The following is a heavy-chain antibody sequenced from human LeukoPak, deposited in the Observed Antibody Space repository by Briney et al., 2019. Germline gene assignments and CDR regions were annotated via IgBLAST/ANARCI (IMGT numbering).Heavy chain of an antibody. Sequence: PSETLSLTCTVSGYSISSGYYWGWIRQPPGKGLEWIGSIYHSGSTYYNPSLKSRVTISVDTSKNQFSLKLSSVTAADTAVYYCAGRVTTLEYFDYWGQGTLVTVSS. CDR1: GYSISSGYY. J-gene: IGHJ4*02. V-gene: IGHV4-38-2*02. D-gene: IGHD4-17*01. CDR3: AGRVTTLEYFDY. CDR2: IYHSGST.